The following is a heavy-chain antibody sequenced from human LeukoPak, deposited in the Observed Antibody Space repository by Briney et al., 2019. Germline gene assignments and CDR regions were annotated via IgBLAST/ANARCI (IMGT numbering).Heavy chain of an antibody. CDR1: GFTFSSYW. V-gene: IGHV3-7*01. Sequence: GGSLRLSCAASGFTFSSYWMTWVRQAPGKGLEWVANIKQDGSEKSYVDSVKGRFTISRDNAKNLLYLQMNSLRAEDTAVYYCARPIGKGRDYRGQGTLVTVSS. CDR3: ARPIGKGRDY. CDR2: IKQDGSEK. D-gene: IGHD1-26*01. J-gene: IGHJ4*02.